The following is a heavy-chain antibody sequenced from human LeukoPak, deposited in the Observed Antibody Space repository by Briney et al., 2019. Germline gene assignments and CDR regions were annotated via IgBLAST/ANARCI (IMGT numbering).Heavy chain of an antibody. CDR3: ARGVDTAMVRGYYFDY. Sequence: PSETLSLTCAVYGGSFSGYYWSWIRQPPGKGLEWIGEINHSGSTNYNPSLKSRVTISVDTSKNQFSLKLSSVTAADTAVYYCARGVDTAMVRGYYFDYWGQGTLVTVSS. J-gene: IGHJ4*02. D-gene: IGHD5-18*01. V-gene: IGHV4-34*01. CDR2: INHSGST. CDR1: GGSFSGYY.